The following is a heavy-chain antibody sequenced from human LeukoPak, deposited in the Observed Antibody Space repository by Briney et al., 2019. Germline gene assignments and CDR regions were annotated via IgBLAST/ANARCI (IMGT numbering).Heavy chain of an antibody. V-gene: IGHV3-23*01. CDR3: AKAEPGVDTFFDY. CDR1: GFTFSDYA. Sequence: PGGSLRLSCAASGFTFSDYALGWVRQAPGRGLEWVATLSGSGAGTYYSDSVQGRFTISRDNSKRTLFLQMNSLRAEDTAFYYCAKAEPGVDTFFDYWGQGTLVTVSS. D-gene: IGHD3-3*01. J-gene: IGHJ4*02. CDR2: LSGSGAGT.